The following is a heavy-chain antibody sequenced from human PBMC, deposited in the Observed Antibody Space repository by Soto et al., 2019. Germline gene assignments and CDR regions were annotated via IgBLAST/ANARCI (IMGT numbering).Heavy chain of an antibody. Sequence: GGSLRLSCAASGFTFSFFAMTWVRQAPGKGLEWVSTISHSGGSTFYADSVKGRFTISRDNSKNTLFLQMNSLGAEDTAVYYCAKGHQPWELFVVFDSWGQGTLVTVSS. V-gene: IGHV3-23*01. CDR2: ISHSGGST. CDR3: AKGHQPWELFVVFDS. CDR1: GFTFSFFA. D-gene: IGHD1-26*01. J-gene: IGHJ4*02.